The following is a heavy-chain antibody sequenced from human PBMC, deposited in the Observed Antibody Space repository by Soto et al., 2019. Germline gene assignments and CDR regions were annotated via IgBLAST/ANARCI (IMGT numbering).Heavy chain of an antibody. D-gene: IGHD3-3*01. CDR3: AREYDFWSGTTVGGMDV. V-gene: IGHV3-30-3*01. Sequence: QVQLVESGGGVVQPGRSLRLSCAASGFTFSSYAMHWVRQAPGKGLEWVAVISYDGSNKYYADSVKGRFTISRDNSKNTLYLQMNSLRAEDTAVYYCAREYDFWSGTTVGGMDVWGQGTTVTVSS. CDR1: GFTFSSYA. CDR2: ISYDGSNK. J-gene: IGHJ6*02.